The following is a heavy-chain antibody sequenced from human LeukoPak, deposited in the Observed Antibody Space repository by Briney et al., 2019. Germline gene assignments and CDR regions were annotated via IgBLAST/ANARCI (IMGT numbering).Heavy chain of an antibody. V-gene: IGHV3-23*01. CDR2: ISGSGTST. J-gene: IGHJ4*02. Sequence: PGGSLRLSCAASGFTFNNYAMNWVRQAPGKGLEWVSGISGSGTSTFYADSVKGRFTISRDNSENTLYLQMNSLRAEDTAVYHCVRGMNYWGQGTLVTVSS. CDR1: GFTFNNYA. CDR3: VRGMNY.